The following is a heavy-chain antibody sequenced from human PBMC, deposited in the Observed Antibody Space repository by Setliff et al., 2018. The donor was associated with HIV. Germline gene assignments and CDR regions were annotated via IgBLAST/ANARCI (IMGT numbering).Heavy chain of an antibody. Sequence: ASVKVSCKASGYTFTNYGVSWVRQAPGQGLEWMGWISTFDRSINYDDKFEGRITMTTDTSTSTAYMELRGLISDDTAVYFCARDVVMGSNDLLTGWLSSDFWGQGTRVTVSS. CDR1: GYTFTNYG. D-gene: IGHD3-9*01. V-gene: IGHV1-18*01. J-gene: IGHJ4*02. CDR2: ISTFDRSI. CDR3: ARDVVMGSNDLLTGWLSSDF.